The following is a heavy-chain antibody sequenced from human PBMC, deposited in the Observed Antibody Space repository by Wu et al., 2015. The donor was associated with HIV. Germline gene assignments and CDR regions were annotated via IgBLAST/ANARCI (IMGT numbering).Heavy chain of an antibody. CDR1: GYTLTELS. CDR2: FDPEDGET. D-gene: IGHD2-8*02. J-gene: IGHJ6*02. CDR3: ATAQIGAYRSPRGXLVYYYYYGMDV. V-gene: IGHV1-24*01. Sequence: QVQLVQSGAEVKKPGASVKVSCKVSGYTLTELSMHWVRQAPGKGLEWMGGFDPEDGETIYAQKFQGRVTMTEDTSTDTAYMELSSLRSEDTAVYYCATAQIGAYRSPRGXLVYYYYYGMDVWGQGTQVTVS.